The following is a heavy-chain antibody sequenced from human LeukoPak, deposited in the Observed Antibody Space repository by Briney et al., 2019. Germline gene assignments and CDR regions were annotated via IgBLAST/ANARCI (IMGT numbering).Heavy chain of an antibody. CDR2: IYYSGST. CDR1: GGSISSYY. D-gene: IGHD1-26*01. Sequence: PSETLSLTCTVSGGSISSYYWSWIRQPPGKGLEWIGYIYYSGSTNYNPSLKSRVTMSVDTSKNQFSLKLSSVTAADTAVYYCATSHGSYHHPDYWGQGTLVTVSS. CDR3: ATSHGSYHHPDY. J-gene: IGHJ4*02. V-gene: IGHV4-59*12.